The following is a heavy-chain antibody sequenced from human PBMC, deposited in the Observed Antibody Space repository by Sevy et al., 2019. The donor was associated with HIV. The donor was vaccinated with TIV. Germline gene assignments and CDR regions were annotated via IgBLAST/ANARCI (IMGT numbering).Heavy chain of an antibody. J-gene: IGHJ4*02. Sequence: GGSLRLSCAASGFTVDEYTMHWVRQAPGKGLEWVSLISWDGGSTYYADSVKGRFTISRDNSKNSLYLQMNSLRTEDTALYYCAKDMGTSIYYFDYWGQGTLVTVSS. CDR1: GFTVDEYT. CDR3: AKDMGTSIYYFDY. D-gene: IGHD3-3*01. CDR2: ISWDGGST. V-gene: IGHV3-43*01.